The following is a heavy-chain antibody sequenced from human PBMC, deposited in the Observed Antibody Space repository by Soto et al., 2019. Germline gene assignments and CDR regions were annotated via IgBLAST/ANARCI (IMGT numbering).Heavy chain of an antibody. CDR2: ISSSSSTI. CDR1: GFTFSSYS. J-gene: IGHJ4*02. CDR3: AGPVSGGSAPDFNRFRLAEVSNDY. Sequence: GGSLRLSCAASGFTFSSYSMNWVRQAPGKGLEWVSYISSSSSTIYYADSVKGRFTISRDNAKNSLYLQMNSLRAEDTALYYCAGPVSGGSAPDFNRFRLAEVSNDYWGQGTLVTVSS. D-gene: IGHD2-15*01. V-gene: IGHV3-48*01.